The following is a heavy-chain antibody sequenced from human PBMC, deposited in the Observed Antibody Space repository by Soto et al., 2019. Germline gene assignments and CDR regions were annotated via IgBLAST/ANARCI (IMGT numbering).Heavy chain of an antibody. CDR1: GFIFSSFA. D-gene: IGHD1-26*01. J-gene: IGHJ4*02. CDR2: IRYDGTEK. Sequence: LRLSCSASGFIFSSFALHLVRQAPGKGLEWVAVIRYDGTEKYNGDSVKGRFTISRDNSKNTVYLEMTSLKAEDTAVYYCARDFTQVGPLDFWGQGTLVTVSS. CDR3: ARDFTQVGPLDF. V-gene: IGHV3-33*01.